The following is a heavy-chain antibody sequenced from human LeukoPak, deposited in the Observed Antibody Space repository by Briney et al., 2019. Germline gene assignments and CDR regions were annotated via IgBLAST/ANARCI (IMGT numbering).Heavy chain of an antibody. CDR3: ARGGLPSYYYYYYMDV. Sequence: GGSLRLSCAASGFTFSSYAMSWVRQAPGKGLVWVSRINSDGSSTAYADSVKGRFTISRDNAKNTLYLQMNSLRVEDTAVYYCARGGLPSYYYYYYMDVWGKGTTVTISS. CDR1: GFTFSSYA. V-gene: IGHV3-74*01. J-gene: IGHJ6*03. CDR2: INSDGSST.